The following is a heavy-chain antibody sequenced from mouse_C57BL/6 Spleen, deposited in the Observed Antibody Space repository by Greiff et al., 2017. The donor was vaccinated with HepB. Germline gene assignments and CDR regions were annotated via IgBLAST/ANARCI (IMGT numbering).Heavy chain of an antibody. CDR2: INPSTGGT. CDR1: GYSFTGYY. D-gene: IGHD4-1*01. CDR3: ARSPNWGGFAY. J-gene: IGHJ3*01. Sequence: VQLQQSGPELVKPGASVKISCKASGYSFTGYYMNWVKQSPEKSLEWIGEINPSTGGTTYNQKFKAKATLTVYKSSSTAYMQLKSLTSEDSAVYYCARSPNWGGFAYWGQGTLVTVSA. V-gene: IGHV1-42*01.